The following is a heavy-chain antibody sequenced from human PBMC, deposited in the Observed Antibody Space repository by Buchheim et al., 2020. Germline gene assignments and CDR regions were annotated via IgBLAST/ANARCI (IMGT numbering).Heavy chain of an antibody. D-gene: IGHD3-3*01. CDR1: GFTFSSYA. CDR2: ISGSGGST. Sequence: EVQLLESGGGLVQPGGSLRLSCAASGFTFSSYAMSWVRQAPGKGLEWVSAISGSGGSTYYADSVKGRFTISTDNSKNTLNLQMNSRRAEDTAVYYCAKTDWDDFWSGYYVFDYWGQGTL. J-gene: IGHJ4*02. V-gene: IGHV3-23*01. CDR3: AKTDWDDFWSGYYVFDY.